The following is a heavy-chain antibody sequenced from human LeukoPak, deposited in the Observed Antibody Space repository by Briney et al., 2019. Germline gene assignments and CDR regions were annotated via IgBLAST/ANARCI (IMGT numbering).Heavy chain of an antibody. Sequence: PSGTLSLTCTVSGGSVSSGSYYWSWIRQPPGKGLEWIGYIYYSGSTNYHPSLKSRVTISVDTSKNQFSLKLSSVTAADTAVYYCASSMDTAMVYYYGMDVWGKGTTVTVSS. CDR3: ASSMDTAMVYYYGMDV. V-gene: IGHV4-61*01. CDR2: IYYSGST. J-gene: IGHJ6*04. CDR1: GGSVSSGSYY. D-gene: IGHD5-18*01.